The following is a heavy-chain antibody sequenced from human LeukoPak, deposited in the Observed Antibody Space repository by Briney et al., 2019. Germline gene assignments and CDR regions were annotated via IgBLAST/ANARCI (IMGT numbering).Heavy chain of an antibody. J-gene: IGHJ4*02. CDR2: ISYDGSNK. CDR1: GFTFSSYA. Sequence: GGSLRLSCAASGFTFSSYAMHWVRQAPGKGLEWVAVISYDGSNKYYADSVKGRLTISRGNSKNTLYLQMNSLRAEDTAVYYCARSPVSDYWGQGTLVTVSS. V-gene: IGHV3-30-3*01. CDR3: ARSPVSDY.